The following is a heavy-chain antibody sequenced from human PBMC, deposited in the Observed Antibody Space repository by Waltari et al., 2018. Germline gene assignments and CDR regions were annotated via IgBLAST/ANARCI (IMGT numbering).Heavy chain of an antibody. CDR2: ISSVSSYI. D-gene: IGHD3-3*01. CDR3: ARVEASRKYHFDY. J-gene: IGHJ4*02. Sequence: EVQLVESGGGLVKPGGSLRLSCAASGFTFSSYSMNWVRQAPGKGLGWVSSISSVSSYIYYADSVKGRFTISRDNAKNSLYLQMNSLRAEDTAVYYCARVEASRKYHFDYWGQGTLVTVSS. CDR1: GFTFSSYS. V-gene: IGHV3-21*01.